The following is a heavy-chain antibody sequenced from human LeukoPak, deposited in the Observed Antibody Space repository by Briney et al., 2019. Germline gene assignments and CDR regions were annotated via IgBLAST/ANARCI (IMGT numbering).Heavy chain of an antibody. Sequence: GRSLRLSCAASGFTFDDYAMHWVRQAPGKGLEWVSGISWNSGSIHYADSVKGRLTISRDNAKNSLYLEMKSLRPEDTALYYCAKDIGSSSWYLGNWGQGTLVTVSS. J-gene: IGHJ4*02. D-gene: IGHD6-13*01. CDR2: ISWNSGSI. CDR3: AKDIGSSSWYLGN. V-gene: IGHV3-9*01. CDR1: GFTFDDYA.